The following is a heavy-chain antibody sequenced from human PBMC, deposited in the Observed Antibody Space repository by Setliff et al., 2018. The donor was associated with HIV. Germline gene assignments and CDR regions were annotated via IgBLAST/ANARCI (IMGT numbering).Heavy chain of an antibody. Sequence: PGGSLRLSCVASGLPFYNYWMTWLRRAPGRGLEWVANIKQDGSDMHYIESVKGRFTISRDNAKNSLYLQMNSLRAEDTAVYYCARPIAAAGLFDSWGQGTLVTVSS. J-gene: IGHJ4*02. CDR2: IKQDGSDM. D-gene: IGHD6-13*01. CDR1: GLPFYNYW. V-gene: IGHV3-7*01. CDR3: ARPIAAAGLFDS.